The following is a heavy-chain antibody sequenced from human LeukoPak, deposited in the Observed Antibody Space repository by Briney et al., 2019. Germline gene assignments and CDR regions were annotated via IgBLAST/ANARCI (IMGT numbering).Heavy chain of an antibody. V-gene: IGHV4-59*01. CDR2: IHYNGDT. Sequence: SETLSLTCTVPDGSISTYYWSWIRQPPGKGLEWIGYIHYNGDTSYNPSLKSRVTISIDAPRNQFSLNLNSVTASDTAVYYCARDHWLLSSNEWYYYGMDVWGQGTTVTVSS. D-gene: IGHD3-9*01. J-gene: IGHJ6*02. CDR1: DGSISTYY. CDR3: ARDHWLLSSNEWYYYGMDV.